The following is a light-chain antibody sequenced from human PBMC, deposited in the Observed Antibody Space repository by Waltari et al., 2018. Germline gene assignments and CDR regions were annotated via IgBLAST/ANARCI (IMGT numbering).Light chain of an antibody. CDR3: QSTVSSGTYTGL. V-gene: IGLV3-25*03. CDR2: KDS. J-gene: IGLJ2*01. Sequence: WYQQKSGQAPVFIIYKDSERPSGIPERFSGSSSGTTVTLTISDVQSEDEADYYCQSTVSSGTYTGLFGGGTKLNVL.